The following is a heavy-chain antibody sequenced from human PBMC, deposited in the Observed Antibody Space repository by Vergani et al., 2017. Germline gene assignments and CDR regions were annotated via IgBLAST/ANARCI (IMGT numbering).Heavy chain of an antibody. J-gene: IGHJ4*02. CDR2: IIPILGIA. D-gene: IGHD1-26*01. CDR3: AIKKSSTGGVDY. V-gene: IGHV1-69*04. CDR1: GGTFSSYA. Sequence: QVQLVQSGAEVKKPGSSVKVSCKASGGTFSSYAISWVRQAPGQGLEWMGRIIPILGIANYAQKFQGRVTITADKSTSTAYMELSSLRSEDTAVYYCAIKKSSTGGVDYWGQGTLVTVSS.